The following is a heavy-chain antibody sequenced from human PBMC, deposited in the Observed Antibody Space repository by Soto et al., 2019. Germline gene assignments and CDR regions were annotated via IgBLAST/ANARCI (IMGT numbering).Heavy chain of an antibody. V-gene: IGHV3-21*01. Sequence: GGSLRLSCAASGFTFSSYSMNWVRQAPGKGLEWVSSISSSSSYIYYADSVKGRFTISRDNAKNSLYLQMNSLRAEDTAVYYWARDPNTPGFRVGHIDYWGQGTLVTVSS. CDR1: GFTFSSYS. J-gene: IGHJ4*02. CDR2: ISSSSSYI. CDR3: ARDPNTPGFRVGHIDY.